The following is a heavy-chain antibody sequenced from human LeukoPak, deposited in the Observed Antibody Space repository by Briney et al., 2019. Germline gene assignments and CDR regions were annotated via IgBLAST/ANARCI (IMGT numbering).Heavy chain of an antibody. CDR1: GYTFTDYY. V-gene: IGHV1-2*02. CDR3: ARNVGSGLDY. Sequence: GASVKVSCKASGYTFTDYYMHWVRQAPGQGLEWMGWINPNSGGTNYAQKFQGRVTMTRDTSTSAVHMELSSLRSEDTAMYYCARNVGSGLDYWGQGTLVTVSS. CDR2: INPNSGGT. D-gene: IGHD1-26*01. J-gene: IGHJ4*02.